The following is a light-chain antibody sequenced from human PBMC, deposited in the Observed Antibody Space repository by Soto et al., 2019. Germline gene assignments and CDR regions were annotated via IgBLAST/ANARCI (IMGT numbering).Light chain of an antibody. V-gene: IGLV1-47*01. Sequence: QSVLTQPPSASGTPGQRVTISCSGSSSNIGSNYVYWYQQLPGTATKLLIYRNNQRTSGVPDRFSGSKSGTSASLAISGLRSEDEADYYCAAWDDSLSGYVFGTGTKLTVL. CDR1: SSNIGSNY. CDR3: AAWDDSLSGYV. J-gene: IGLJ1*01. CDR2: RNN.